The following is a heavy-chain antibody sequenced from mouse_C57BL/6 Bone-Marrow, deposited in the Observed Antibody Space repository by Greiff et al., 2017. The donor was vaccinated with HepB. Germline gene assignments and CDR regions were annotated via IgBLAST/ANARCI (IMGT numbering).Heavy chain of an antibody. V-gene: IGHV1-7*01. D-gene: IGHD2-3*01. CDR1: GYTFTSYW. CDR2: INPSSGYT. CDR3: ARGGYYVGYAMDY. Sequence: VKLVEPGAELPKPGASVKLSCKASGYTFTSYWMHWVKQRPGQGREWIGYINPSSGYTKYNQKFKDKATLTADKSSSTAYMQLSSLTYEDSAVYYCARGGYYVGYAMDYWGQGTSVTVSS. J-gene: IGHJ4*01.